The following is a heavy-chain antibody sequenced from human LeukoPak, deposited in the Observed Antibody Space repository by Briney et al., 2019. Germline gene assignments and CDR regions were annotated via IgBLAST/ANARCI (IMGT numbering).Heavy chain of an antibody. D-gene: IGHD1-26*01. CDR1: GGSINSGAYS. Sequence: SETLSLTCAVSGGSINSGAYSWSWMRQPPGMGLEWIGYIYQSGSTYYNPSLMSRVTMSVDKSQNQFSLKLSSVTAADTAVYYCAREGDGGSYLYWGQGTLVTVSS. CDR2: IYQSGST. J-gene: IGHJ4*02. CDR3: AREGDGGSYLY. V-gene: IGHV4-30-2*01.